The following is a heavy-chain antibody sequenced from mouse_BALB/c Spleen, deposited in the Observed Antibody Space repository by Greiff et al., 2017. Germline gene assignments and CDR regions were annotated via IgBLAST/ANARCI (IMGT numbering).Heavy chain of an antibody. D-gene: IGHD2-1*01. V-gene: IGHV1S56*01. J-gene: IGHJ3*01. CDR1: GYTFTSYY. CDR2: IYPGNVNT. CDR3: ARSLYGNPAWFAY. Sequence: VQLQHSGPELVKPGASVRISCKASGYTFTSYYIHWVKQRPGQGLEWIGWIYPGNVNTKYNEKFKGKATLTADKSSSTAYMQLSSLTSEDSAVYFCARSLYGNPAWFAYWGQGTLVTVSA.